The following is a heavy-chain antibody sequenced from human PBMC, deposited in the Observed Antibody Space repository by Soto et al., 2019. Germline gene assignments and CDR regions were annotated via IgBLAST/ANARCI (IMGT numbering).Heavy chain of an antibody. V-gene: IGHV3-23*01. CDR2: ISGSGGSR. J-gene: IGHJ4*02. D-gene: IGHD5-12*01. Sequence: EVQLLEYGGGLVQPGGSLRLSCAASGFTFSSCAMSWVRQAPGKGLEWVSTISGSGGSRFFADSVKGRFTISRDISKNTLYLQMNSLRVEDTAVYYCAKGEGYSGYDSLDYWGQGTPVTVSS. CDR1: GFTFSSCA. CDR3: AKGEGYSGYDSLDY.